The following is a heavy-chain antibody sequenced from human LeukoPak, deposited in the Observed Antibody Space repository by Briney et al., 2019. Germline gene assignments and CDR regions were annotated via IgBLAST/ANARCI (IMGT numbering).Heavy chain of an antibody. CDR3: AKVRDWYFDL. Sequence: GGSLRLSCAVSGFTFSSCSMSWVRQAPGKGLEWVSGISGSDGRTFYTDSVKGRFTISRDNSKNTLYLQMNSLTAEDTAVYYCAKVRDWYFDLWGRGTLVTVTS. CDR1: GFTFSSCS. J-gene: IGHJ2*01. CDR2: ISGSDGRT. V-gene: IGHV3-23*01.